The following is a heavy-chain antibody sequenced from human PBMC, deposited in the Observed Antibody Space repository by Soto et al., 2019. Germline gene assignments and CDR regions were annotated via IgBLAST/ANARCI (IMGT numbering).Heavy chain of an antibody. D-gene: IGHD6-19*01. CDR3: ANGYSSGWFDP. J-gene: IGHJ5*02. CDR2: INHSGST. V-gene: IGHV4-34*01. Sequence: SETLSLTCAVYGGSFSGYYWSWIRQPPGKGLEWIGEINHSGSTNYNPSLKSRVTISVDTSKNQFSLKLSSVTAADTAVYYCANGYSSGWFDPWGQGTLVTVSS. CDR1: GGSFSGYY.